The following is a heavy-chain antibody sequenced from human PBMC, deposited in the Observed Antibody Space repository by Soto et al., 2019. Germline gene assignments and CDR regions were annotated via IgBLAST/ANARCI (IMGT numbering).Heavy chain of an antibody. CDR2: IYYSGTT. J-gene: IGHJ4*02. CDR3: ARGLGYCSGGSCPHYFDY. V-gene: IGHV4-59*01. D-gene: IGHD2-15*01. CDR1: GGSISTYF. Sequence: PSETLSLTCTVSGGSISTYFWSWIRQPPGKGLEWIGNIYYSGTTDYNPSLKSRVTLSVDASKNQFSLRLSSVTAADTAVYYCARGLGYCSGGSCPHYFDYWGQGTLVTVSS.